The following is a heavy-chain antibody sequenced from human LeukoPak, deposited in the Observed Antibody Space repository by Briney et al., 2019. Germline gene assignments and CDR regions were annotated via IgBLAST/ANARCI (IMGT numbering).Heavy chain of an antibody. D-gene: IGHD2-2*01. Sequence: SETLSLTCTVSGGSISSYYWSWIRQPPGKGLEWIGYIYTSGSTNYNPSLKSRVTISVDTSKNQFSLKLSSVTAADTAVYYCARHGGVSAAFDAFDIWGQGTMVTVSS. CDR2: IYTSGST. J-gene: IGHJ3*02. V-gene: IGHV4-4*09. CDR3: ARHGGVSAAFDAFDI. CDR1: GGSISSYY.